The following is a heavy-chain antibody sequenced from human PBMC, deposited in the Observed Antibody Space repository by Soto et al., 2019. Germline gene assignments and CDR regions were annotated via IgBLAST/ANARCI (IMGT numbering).Heavy chain of an antibody. CDR2: SYYSGST. D-gene: IGHD6-13*01. V-gene: IGHV4-39*01. CDR3: ARHEVGAAAAEYFQH. CDR1: GGSISSSSYY. Sequence: SETLSLTCTVSGGSISSSSYYWGWIRQPPGKGLEWIGSSYYSGSTYYNPSLKSRVTISVDTSKNQFYLNLSSVTAADTAVYYCARHEVGAAAAEYFQHWGQGTMVTVSS. J-gene: IGHJ1*01.